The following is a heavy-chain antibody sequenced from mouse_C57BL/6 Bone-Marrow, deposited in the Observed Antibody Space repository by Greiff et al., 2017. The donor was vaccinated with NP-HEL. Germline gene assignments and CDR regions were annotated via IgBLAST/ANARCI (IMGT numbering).Heavy chain of an antibody. V-gene: IGHV1-37*01. D-gene: IGHD1-1*01. CDR1: GYSFTGYF. J-gene: IGHJ2*01. CDR2: INPYNGDT. Sequence: VQLKESGPELVKPGASVKISCKASGYSFTGYFMNWVKQSHGKSLEWIGRINPYNGDTFYNQKFKGKATLTVDKSSSTAHMELLSLTSEDFAVYYCARGISYRDYYGSSNDYFDYWGQGTTLTVSS. CDR3: ARGISYRDYYGSSNDYFDY.